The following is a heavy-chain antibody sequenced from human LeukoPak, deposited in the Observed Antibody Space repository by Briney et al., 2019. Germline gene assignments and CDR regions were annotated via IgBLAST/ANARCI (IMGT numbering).Heavy chain of an antibody. J-gene: IGHJ4*02. D-gene: IGHD3-22*01. CDR3: ARGFAYYDSSGYICDY. Sequence: GGSLRLSCAASGFTFSSYSMNWVRQAPGKGLEWVSSISSSSSYIYYADSVKGRFTISRDNAKNSLYLQKNSLRAEDTAVYYCARGFAYYDSSGYICDYWGQGTLVTVSS. V-gene: IGHV3-21*01. CDR2: ISSSSSYI. CDR1: GFTFSSYS.